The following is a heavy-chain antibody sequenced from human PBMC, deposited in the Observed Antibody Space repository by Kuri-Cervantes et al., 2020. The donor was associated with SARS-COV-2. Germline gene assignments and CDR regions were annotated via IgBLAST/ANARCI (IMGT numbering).Heavy chain of an antibody. J-gene: IGHJ3*02. D-gene: IGHD3-3*01. V-gene: IGHV1-69*05. CDR3: AGVRDSITIFGVVTPDAFDI. Sequence: SVKVSCKASGGTFSSYAISWVRQAPGQGLEWMGGIIPIFGTANYAQKFQGRVTITTDESTSTAYMELSSLRSEDTAVYYCAGVRDSITIFGVVTPDAFDIWGQGTMVTVSS. CDR2: IIPIFGTA. CDR1: GGTFSSYA.